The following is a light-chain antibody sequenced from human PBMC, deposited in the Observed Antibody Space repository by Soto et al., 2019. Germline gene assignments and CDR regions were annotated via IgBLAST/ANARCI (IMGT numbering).Light chain of an antibody. CDR2: EGS. V-gene: IGLV2-23*01. CDR3: CSYAGSSTFI. Sequence: QSVLTQPASVSGSPGQSITISCTGTSSDVGSYNLVSWYQQHPGKAPKLMIYEGSKRPSGVSNRFSGSKSGNTASLTISGLQAEDEADYCCCSYAGSSTFIFGGGTKHTV. J-gene: IGLJ2*01. CDR1: SSDVGSYNL.